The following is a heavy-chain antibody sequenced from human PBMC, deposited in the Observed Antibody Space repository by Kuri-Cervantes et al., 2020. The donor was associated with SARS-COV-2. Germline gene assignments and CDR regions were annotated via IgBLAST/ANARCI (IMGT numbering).Heavy chain of an antibody. CDR3: ARDRETTWYYGMDV. J-gene: IGHJ6*02. V-gene: IGHV3-30-3*01. D-gene: IGHD1-14*01. CDR2: ISFDVDKT. Sequence: GGSLRLSCKASGFRFGIHAMHWDRQAPGKGLEWLSFISFDVDKTYYADSVRDRFTISRDNSENTVSLQMNSLRPEDTAVYYCARDRETTWYYGMDVWGQGTTVTVSS. CDR1: GFRFGIHA.